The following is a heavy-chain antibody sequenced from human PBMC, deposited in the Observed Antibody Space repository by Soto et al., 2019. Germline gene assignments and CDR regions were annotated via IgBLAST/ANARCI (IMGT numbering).Heavy chain of an antibody. Sequence: QVHVVESGGGVVQPGRSLRLSCEASGFSFGTYAMHWVRQAPGKGLEWMAVISYDGSNDFYADSVKGRFTISRDNSKSTVYLQMNSLRAEDTAVYYCSRDIGTYVYQNSCKFHFDYWGQGTLVTVSS. V-gene: IGHV3-30-3*01. CDR3: SRDIGTYVYQNSCKFHFDY. D-gene: IGHD1-26*01. CDR1: GFSFGTYA. CDR2: ISYDGSND. J-gene: IGHJ4*02.